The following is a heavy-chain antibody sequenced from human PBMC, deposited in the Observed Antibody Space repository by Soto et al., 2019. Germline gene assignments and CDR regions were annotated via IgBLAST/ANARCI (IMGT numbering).Heavy chain of an antibody. Sequence: EVQILESGGGMVQPGGSLRLSCAGSGFMFSSFAMTWVRQAPGKGLEWVSTTRSNGEHTYYADSVKGRFTVSRDNSKNTLFLEMSSLRAEDSAICYCAKDSKSVSVSAARVYGMDVWGQGTTVTVSS. V-gene: IGHV3-23*01. D-gene: IGHD2-2*01. CDR3: AKDSKSVSVSAARVYGMDV. CDR2: TRSNGEHT. CDR1: GFMFSSFA. J-gene: IGHJ6*02.